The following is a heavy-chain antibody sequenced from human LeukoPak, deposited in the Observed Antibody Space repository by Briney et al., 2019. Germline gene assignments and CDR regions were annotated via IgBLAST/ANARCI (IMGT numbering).Heavy chain of an antibody. Sequence: PSQTLSLTCTVSGGSISSGSYYWSWIRQPAGKGLEWIGRIYTSGSTNYNPSLKSRVTISVDTSKNQFSLKLSSVTAADTAVYYCARVLKLGYSSSSGYFDYWGQGTLVTVSS. CDR2: IYTSGST. CDR3: ARVLKLGYSSSSGYFDY. J-gene: IGHJ4*02. D-gene: IGHD6-13*01. CDR1: GGSISSGSYY. V-gene: IGHV4-61*02.